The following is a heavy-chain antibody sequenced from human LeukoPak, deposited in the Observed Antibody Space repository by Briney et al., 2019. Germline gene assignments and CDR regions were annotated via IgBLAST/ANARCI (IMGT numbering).Heavy chain of an antibody. CDR2: MYFSGTT. V-gene: IGHV4-39*07. J-gene: IGHJ6*03. D-gene: IGHD3-10*01. CDR3: AREQSGGPEKGYYYYYMDV. CDR1: GGSISSSSHC. Sequence: KPSETLSLTCTVSGGSISSSSHCWGWLRQPPGKGLEWIGHMYFSGTTYYNPSRESRITISVDTSKNQFSLKLSSVTAADTAVYYCAREQSGGPEKGYYYYYMDVWGKGTTVTVSS.